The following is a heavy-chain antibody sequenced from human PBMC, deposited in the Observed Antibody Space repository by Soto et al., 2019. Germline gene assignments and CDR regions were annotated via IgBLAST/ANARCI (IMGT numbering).Heavy chain of an antibody. CDR1: GYTFTSYG. V-gene: IGHV1-18*01. D-gene: IGHD3-3*01. J-gene: IGHJ6*02. CDR2: ISAYNGNT. CDR3: ARDLAYDFWSVPGMDV. Sequence: QVQLVQSGAEVKKPGASVKVSCKASGYTFTSYGISWVRQAPGQVHEWMGWISAYNGNTNYAQKLQGRVTMTTDTSTSTAYMELRSLRSDDTAVYYCARDLAYDFWSVPGMDVWGQGTTVTVSS.